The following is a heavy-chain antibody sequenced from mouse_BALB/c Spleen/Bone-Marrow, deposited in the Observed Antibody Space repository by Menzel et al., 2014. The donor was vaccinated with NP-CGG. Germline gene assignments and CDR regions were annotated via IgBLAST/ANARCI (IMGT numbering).Heavy chain of an antibody. CDR2: IWRGGST. V-gene: IGHV2-5*01. CDR1: GFSFTTYG. D-gene: IGHD3-2*01. Sequence: AKVVESGPGLVQPSQSLSIPCTVSGFSFTTYGVHWVRQSPGKGLEWLGVIWRGGSTDYNAAFMSRLSITKDNSKSQVFFKMNSLQADDTAIYYCARNEGGQLGPYWGQGTLVTVSA. CDR3: ARNEGGQLGPY. J-gene: IGHJ3*01.